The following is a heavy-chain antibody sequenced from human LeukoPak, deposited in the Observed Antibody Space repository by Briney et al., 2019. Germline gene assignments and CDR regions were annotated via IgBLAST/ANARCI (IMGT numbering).Heavy chain of an antibody. CDR1: GFTFSSYW. D-gene: IGHD3-3*01. CDR3: ARGFYDFWSGYYGTDYYYYGMDV. Sequence: GGSLRLSCAASGFTFSSYWMSWVRQAPGKGLEWVAHIKQDGSEKYYVDSVKGRFTISRDNAKNSLYLQMNSLRAEDTAVYYCARGFYDFWSGYYGTDYYYYGMDVWGQGTTVTVSS. J-gene: IGHJ6*02. V-gene: IGHV3-7*01. CDR2: IKQDGSEK.